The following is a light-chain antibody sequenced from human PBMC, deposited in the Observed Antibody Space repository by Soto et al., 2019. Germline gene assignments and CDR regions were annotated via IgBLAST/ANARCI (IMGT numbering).Light chain of an antibody. J-gene: IGLJ1*01. CDR2: LGD. V-gene: IGLV1-47*02. CDR3: AAWDDNLNAYV. Sequence: QSVLTQPPSASSTPGQTVTISCSGSTSNIGTFYVYWYHNLPGTAPKLLIYLGDQRASGVSDRFSGSKSGTSASLAINGLRSDDEADYYCAAWDDNLNAYVFGSGTKLTVL. CDR1: TSNIGTFY.